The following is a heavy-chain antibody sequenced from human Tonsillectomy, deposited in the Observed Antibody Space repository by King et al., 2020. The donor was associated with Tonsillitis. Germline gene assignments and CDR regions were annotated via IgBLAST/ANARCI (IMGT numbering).Heavy chain of an antibody. Sequence: EVQLVESGGGLLQRGGSLRLSCEASGFTFSSYAMSWVRQAPGKGLDWVSAISSSGGGTFYADSVKGRFTISRDNSKNTLYLQMNSLRAEDTAVYYCATRGGYYYDSSGSYYRLIDAFDIWGQGTMVTVSS. CDR2: ISSSGGGT. V-gene: IGHV3-23*04. D-gene: IGHD3-22*01. CDR3: ATRGGYYYDSSGSYYRLIDAFDI. CDR1: GFTFSSYA. J-gene: IGHJ3*02.